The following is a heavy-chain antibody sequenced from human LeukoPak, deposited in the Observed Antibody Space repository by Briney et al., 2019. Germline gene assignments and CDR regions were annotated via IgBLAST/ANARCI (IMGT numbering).Heavy chain of an antibody. CDR2: IWYDGSNK. V-gene: IGHV3-33*01. Sequence: GGSLRLSCAASGFTFSSYGMHWVRQAPGKGLEGVAVIWYDGSNKYYADSVKGRFTISRDNSKNTLYLQMNSLRAEDTAVYYCARDGGYCTNGVCYLRLAYYFDYWGQGTLVTVSS. J-gene: IGHJ4*02. CDR1: GFTFSSYG. CDR3: ARDGGYCTNGVCYLRLAYYFDY. D-gene: IGHD2-8*01.